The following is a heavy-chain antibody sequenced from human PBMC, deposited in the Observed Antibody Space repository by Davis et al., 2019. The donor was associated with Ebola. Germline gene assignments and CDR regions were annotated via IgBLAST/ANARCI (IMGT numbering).Heavy chain of an antibody. V-gene: IGHV3-7*01. CDR1: GFTFSSYW. CDR2: IKQDGSEK. CDR3: AKTSRHTAMLYYFDY. Sequence: PGGSLRLSCAASGFTFSSYWMSWVRQAPGKGLEWVANIKQDGSEKYYVDSVKGRFTISRDNAKNSLYLHMNSLRAEDTAVYYCAKTSRHTAMLYYFDYWGQGSLVTVSS. J-gene: IGHJ4*02. D-gene: IGHD5-18*01.